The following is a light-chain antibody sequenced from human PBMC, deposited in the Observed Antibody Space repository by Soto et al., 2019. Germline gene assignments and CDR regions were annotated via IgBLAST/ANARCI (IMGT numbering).Light chain of an antibody. CDR1: SSDVGAYNY. CDR2: EVT. CDR3: ISFASSNTWV. V-gene: IGLV2-8*01. Sequence: QSALTQPPSASGSPGQSVTISCTGTSSDVGAYNYVSWYQQHAGKAPKLVIYEVTKRPSGVPDRFSGSKSANTASLTVSGLQAEDVADYYCISFASSNTWVFGGGTKLTVL. J-gene: IGLJ3*02.